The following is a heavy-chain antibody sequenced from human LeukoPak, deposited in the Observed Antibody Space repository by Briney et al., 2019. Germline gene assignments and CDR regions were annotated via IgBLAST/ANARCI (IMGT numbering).Heavy chain of an antibody. V-gene: IGHV3-9*01. CDR3: AKDRWWVYYYGMDV. Sequence: PGGSLRLSCAASGFTFDDYAMHWVRQAPGKGLEWVSGISWNSGSIGYADSVKGRFTISRDNAKNSLYLQMNSLRAEDTALYYCAKDRWWVYYYGMDVWGQGTTVTVSS. J-gene: IGHJ6*02. CDR1: GFTFDDYA. D-gene: IGHD2-15*01. CDR2: ISWNSGSI.